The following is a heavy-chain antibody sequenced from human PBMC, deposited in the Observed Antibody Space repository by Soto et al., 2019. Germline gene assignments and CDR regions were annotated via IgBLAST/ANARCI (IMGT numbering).Heavy chain of an antibody. CDR2: ISYDGSNK. V-gene: IGHV3-30*18. D-gene: IGHD3-22*01. CDR3: AKDILLYYYDSSGRKWFDP. J-gene: IGHJ5*02. CDR1: GFTFSSYG. Sequence: QVQLVESGGGVVQPGRSLRLSCAASGFTFSSYGMHWVRQAPGKGLEWVAVISYDGSNKYYADSVKGRFTISRDNSKNTLYLQMNSLRAEDTAVYYCAKDILLYYYDSSGRKWFDPWGQGTLVAVSS.